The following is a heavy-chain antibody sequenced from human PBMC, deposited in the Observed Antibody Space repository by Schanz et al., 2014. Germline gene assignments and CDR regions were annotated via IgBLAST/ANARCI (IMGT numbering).Heavy chain of an antibody. CDR2: IKQDGSDK. Sequence: EVQLVESGGGLVQPGGSLRVSCAASGFTFRSYWMNWVRQAPGKGLEWVANIKQDGSDKHYVDSVKGRFTISRDNAKNSLYLQMNSLRAEDTAVYYCARDVYRSGRPFDFWGQGTVVTVSS. CDR3: ARDVYRSGRPFDF. J-gene: IGHJ4*02. D-gene: IGHD5-18*01. V-gene: IGHV3-7*01. CDR1: GFTFRSYW.